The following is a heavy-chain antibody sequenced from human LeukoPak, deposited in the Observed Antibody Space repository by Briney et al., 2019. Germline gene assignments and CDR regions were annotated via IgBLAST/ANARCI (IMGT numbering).Heavy chain of an antibody. CDR3: AKDKISTWSLLFDY. D-gene: IGHD6-6*01. Sequence: GGSLRLSCAASGFTFSSCAMSWVRQAPGKGLEWVSAISGSGDSTYYADSVKGRFTISRDNSKNTLYLQMNSLRAEDTAVYYCAKDKISTWSLLFDYWGQGTLVTVSS. V-gene: IGHV3-23*01. CDR1: GFTFSSCA. CDR2: ISGSGDST. J-gene: IGHJ4*02.